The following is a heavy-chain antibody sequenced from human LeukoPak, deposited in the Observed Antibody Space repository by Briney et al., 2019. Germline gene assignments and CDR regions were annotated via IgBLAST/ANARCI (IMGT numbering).Heavy chain of an antibody. D-gene: IGHD2-21*02. J-gene: IGHJ4*02. Sequence: GGSLRLSCAASGFTFSDYYMSWIRQAPGKGLEWVSYISSSDNTIYYADSVKGRFTISRDNAKNSLYLQMNSLRAEDTAVYYCARDTSPYCGGDCPDPHFDYRGQGTLVTVSS. V-gene: IGHV3-11*01. CDR1: GFTFSDYY. CDR2: ISSSDNTI. CDR3: ARDTSPYCGGDCPDPHFDY.